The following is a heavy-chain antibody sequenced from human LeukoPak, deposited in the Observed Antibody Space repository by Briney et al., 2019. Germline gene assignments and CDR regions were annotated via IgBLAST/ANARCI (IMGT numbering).Heavy chain of an antibody. CDR3: ARQTRRTAMEDRRIDY. CDR1: GYSFANSW. CDR2: IFPDDSNT. Sequence: RGESLKISCTSSGYSFANSWIAGVRQMPGKGQEWMGIIFPDDSNTGYNPSFQGHVTMSADKSVSTAYLQWSSLKASDTAIYYCARQTRRTAMEDRRIDYWGQGTLVIVSS. J-gene: IGHJ4*02. V-gene: IGHV5-51*01. D-gene: IGHD1-1*01.